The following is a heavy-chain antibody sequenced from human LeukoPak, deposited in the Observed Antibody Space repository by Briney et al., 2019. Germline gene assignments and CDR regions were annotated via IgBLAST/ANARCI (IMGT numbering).Heavy chain of an antibody. CDR3: ASHHYNMDV. Sequence: SETLSLTCTVSGGSISSSSYYWGWLRQAPGKGLEWVGSIYYSGSTHYNPSLKSRVTISVDTSKNQFSLKLSSVTAADTAVYYCASHHYNMDVWGQGTTVTVSS. V-gene: IGHV4-39*01. D-gene: IGHD1-1*01. CDR2: IYYSGST. J-gene: IGHJ6*02. CDR1: GGSISSSSYY.